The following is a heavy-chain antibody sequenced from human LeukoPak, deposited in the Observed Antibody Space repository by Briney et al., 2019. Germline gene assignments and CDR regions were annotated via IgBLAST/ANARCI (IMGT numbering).Heavy chain of an antibody. CDR2: IYYSGST. Sequence: SSETLSLTCTVSGGSISSSSCYWGWIRQPPGKGLEWIGSIYYSGSTYYNPSLKSRVTISVDTSKNQFSLKLSSVTAADTAVYYCARRRMVRGVMNYYYYMDVWGKGTTVTVSS. CDR1: GGSISSSSCY. D-gene: IGHD3-10*01. V-gene: IGHV4-39*01. CDR3: ARRRMVRGVMNYYYYMDV. J-gene: IGHJ6*03.